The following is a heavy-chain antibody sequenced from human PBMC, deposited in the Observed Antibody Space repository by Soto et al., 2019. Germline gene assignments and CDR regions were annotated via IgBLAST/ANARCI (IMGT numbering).Heavy chain of an antibody. CDR3: AWGFAERFDP. CDR2: MNPSGGST. V-gene: IGHV1-46*01. Sequence: ASVKVSCKASGYTFTSYYMHWVRQAPGQGLERMGIMNPSGGSTSYAQKFQGRVTMTRDTSTSTVYMELSSLRSEDTAVYYCAWGFAERFDPWGQGTLVTVSS. J-gene: IGHJ5*02. D-gene: IGHD3-10*01. CDR1: GYTFTSYY.